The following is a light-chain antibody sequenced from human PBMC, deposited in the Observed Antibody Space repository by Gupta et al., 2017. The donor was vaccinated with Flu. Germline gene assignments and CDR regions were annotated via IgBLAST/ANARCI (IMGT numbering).Light chain of an antibody. J-gene: IGLJ3*02. Sequence: QSALTQPASVSGSPGQSITISYTGTSSNNLVSWYQQQVAKGPKLIIYEGTKRPSGVSNRISGSKSGNAASLTISELQAEDEAHYHFCLYAGRMSWVFGGGTKLTVL. CDR2: EGT. CDR3: CLYAGRMSWV. CDR1: SSNNL. V-gene: IGLV2-23*01.